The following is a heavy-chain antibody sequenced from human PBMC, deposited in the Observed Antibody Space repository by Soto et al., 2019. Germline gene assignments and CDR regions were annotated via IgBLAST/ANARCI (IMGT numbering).Heavy chain of an antibody. D-gene: IGHD6-13*01. CDR2: IKSKTDGGTK. V-gene: IGHV3-15*01. Sequence: EVQLVESGGGLVKPGGSLRLSCAASGFTFSNAWMSWVRQAPGKGLEWVGRIKSKTDGGTKDYAAPVKGRFTISRDDSKTTLYLQMNSLKTEDTAVYYCTVDISSWSIRAEWFDPWGQGTLVTVSS. CDR3: TVDISSWSIRAEWFDP. J-gene: IGHJ5*02. CDR1: GFTFSNAW.